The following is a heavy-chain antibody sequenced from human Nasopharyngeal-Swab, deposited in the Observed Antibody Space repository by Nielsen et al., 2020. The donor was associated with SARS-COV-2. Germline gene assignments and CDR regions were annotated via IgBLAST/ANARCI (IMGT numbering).Heavy chain of an antibody. V-gene: IGHV4-34*01. CDR3: ARGLSGIVPAPILGLGPYYSYYYMDV. Sequence: RQAPGKGLEWIAVINHSGSTNYNPSLKSRVTISVDTSKNQFSLKLSSVTAADTAVYYCARGLSGIVPAPILGLGPYYSYYYMDVWGKGTTVTVSS. CDR2: INHSGST. J-gene: IGHJ6*03. D-gene: IGHD2-2*01.